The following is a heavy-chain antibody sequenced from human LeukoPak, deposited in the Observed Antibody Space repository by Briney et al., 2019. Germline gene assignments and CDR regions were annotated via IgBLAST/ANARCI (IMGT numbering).Heavy chain of an antibody. V-gene: IGHV4-61*02. Sequence: SETLSLTCTVSGGSISSGSYYWSWIRQPAGKGLEWIGRIYTSGSTNYNPSLKSRVTISVDTSKNQFSLKLSSVTAADTAVYYCARDPVYDILTGYHRYYYYVDVWGKGTTVTVSS. CDR2: IYTSGST. J-gene: IGHJ6*03. CDR3: ARDPVYDILTGYHRYYYYVDV. CDR1: GGSISSGSYY. D-gene: IGHD3-9*01.